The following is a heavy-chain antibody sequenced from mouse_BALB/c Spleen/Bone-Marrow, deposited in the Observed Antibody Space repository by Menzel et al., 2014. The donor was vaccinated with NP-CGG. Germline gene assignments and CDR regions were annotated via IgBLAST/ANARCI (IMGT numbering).Heavy chain of an antibody. CDR2: IFPGSGNT. CDR3: ADLGRYAMDY. D-gene: IGHD3-1*01. V-gene: IGHV1-84*02. J-gene: IGHJ4*01. Sequence: VQLQQSGPELVKPGASVKISCKASGYTFXDYYINWVKQKPGQGLEWIGWIFPGSGNTKYNEEFKGKATLTVDTSSSTAYMQLSSLTSEDTAVYFCADLGRYAMDYWGQGTSVTVSS. CDR1: GYTFXDYY.